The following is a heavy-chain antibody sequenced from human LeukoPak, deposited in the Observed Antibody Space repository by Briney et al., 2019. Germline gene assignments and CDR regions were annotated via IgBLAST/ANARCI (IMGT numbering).Heavy chain of an antibody. J-gene: IGHJ4*02. D-gene: IGHD3-16*01. CDR1: GFTFSNAW. CDR3: TASFDY. CDR2: IKSKTDRGTT. Sequence: GGSLRLSCAASGFTFSNAWMSWVRQAPGKGLEWVGRIKSKTDRGTTDYAAPVKGRFTISRDDSKNTLYLQMNSLKTEDTAVYYCTASFDYWGQGTLVTVSS. V-gene: IGHV3-15*01.